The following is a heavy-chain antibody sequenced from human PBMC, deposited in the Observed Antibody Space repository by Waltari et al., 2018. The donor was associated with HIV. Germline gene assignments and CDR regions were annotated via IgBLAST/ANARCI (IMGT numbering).Heavy chain of an antibody. CDR2: IYTSGST. V-gene: IGHV4-4*07. D-gene: IGHD5-18*01. Sequence: QVQLQESGPGLVMPSETLSLTCPVSRGSISSYYWRWIRQPAGKGLEWIGRIYTSGSTNYNPSLKSRVTMAVDTSKNQFSLKLSSVTAADTAVYYCARDQGYSYGHVFDYWGQGTLVTVSS. CDR3: ARDQGYSYGHVFDY. J-gene: IGHJ4*02. CDR1: RGSISSYY.